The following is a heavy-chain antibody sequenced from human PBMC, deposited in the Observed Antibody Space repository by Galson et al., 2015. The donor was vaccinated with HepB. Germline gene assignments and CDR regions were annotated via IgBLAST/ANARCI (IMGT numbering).Heavy chain of an antibody. V-gene: IGHV3-7*03. D-gene: IGHD2-8*01. CDR2: IKQDGSEK. Sequence: SLRLSCAASGFTFSSYWMSWVRQAPGKGLEWVANIKQDGSEKYYVDSVKGRFTISRDNAKNSLYLQMNSLRAEDTAVYYCARQITYCTNGVCRSINAFDLWGQGTMVTVAS. CDR1: GFTFSSYW. CDR3: ARQITYCTNGVCRSINAFDL. J-gene: IGHJ3*01.